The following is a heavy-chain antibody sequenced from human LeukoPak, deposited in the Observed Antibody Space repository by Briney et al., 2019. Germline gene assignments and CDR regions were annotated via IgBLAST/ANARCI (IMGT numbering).Heavy chain of an antibody. V-gene: IGHV1-69*05. D-gene: IGHD1-26*01. J-gene: IGHJ6*03. CDR1: GGTFSSYA. CDR3: AKDIRGEPGAGGYYYYMDV. Sequence: SVKVSCKASGGTFSSYAISWVRQAPGQGLEWMGRIIPIFGTANYAQKFQGRVTITTDESTSTAYMELSSLRTEDTALYYCAKDIRGEPGAGGYYYYMDVWGKGTTVTVSS. CDR2: IIPIFGTA.